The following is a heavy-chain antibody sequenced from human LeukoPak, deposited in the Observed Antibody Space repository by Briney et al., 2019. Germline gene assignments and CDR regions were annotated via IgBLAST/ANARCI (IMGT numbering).Heavy chain of an antibody. CDR2: ISYDGSNK. Sequence: RRSLRLSCAASGFTFSSYAMHWVRQAPGKGLEWVAVISYDGSNKYYADSVKGRFTISRDNSKNTLYLQMNSLRAEDTAVYYCARDRGQWLVQGIDYWGQGTLVTVSS. V-gene: IGHV3-30*04. CDR3: ARDRGQWLVQGIDY. J-gene: IGHJ4*02. CDR1: GFTFSSYA. D-gene: IGHD6-19*01.